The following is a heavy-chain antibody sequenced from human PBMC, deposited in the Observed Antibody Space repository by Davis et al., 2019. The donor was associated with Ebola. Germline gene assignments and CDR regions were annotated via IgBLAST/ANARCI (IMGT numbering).Heavy chain of an antibody. Sequence: ASVKVSCKASGYTFTSYGISWVRQAPGQGLEWMGWISAYNGNTNYAQKFQGRVTITADESTSTAYMELSSLRSEDTAVYYCARDHGIGYGDYGVWFDPWGQGTLVTVSS. CDR3: ARDHGIGYGDYGVWFDP. J-gene: IGHJ5*02. D-gene: IGHD4-17*01. CDR1: GYTFTSYG. CDR2: ISAYNGNT. V-gene: IGHV1-18*01.